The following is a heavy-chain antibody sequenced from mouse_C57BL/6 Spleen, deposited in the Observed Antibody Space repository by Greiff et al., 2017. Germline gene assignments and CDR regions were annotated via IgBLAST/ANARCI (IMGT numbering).Heavy chain of an antibody. J-gene: IGHJ3*01. V-gene: IGHV1-50*01. CDR1: GYTFTSYW. D-gene: IGHD1-1*01. CDR2: IDPSDSYT. CDR3: VRRDRITTVVDSWFAY. Sequence: QVQLQQSGAELVKPGASVKLSCKASGYTFTSYWMQWVKQRPGQGLEWIGEIDPSDSYTNYNQKFKGKATLTVDNSSSTAYMQLSSLTSEDSAVYYCVRRDRITTVVDSWFAYWGQGTLVTVSA.